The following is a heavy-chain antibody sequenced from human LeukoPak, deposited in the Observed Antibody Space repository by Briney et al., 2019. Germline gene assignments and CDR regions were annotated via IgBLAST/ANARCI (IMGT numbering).Heavy chain of an antibody. CDR3: ARGYCSSTSCVNWFDP. Sequence: SETLSLTCTVSGGSISSYYWSWIRQPPGKGLEWIGNIYYSGSTNYNPSLKSRVTISVDTSKNQFSLKLSSVTAADTAVYYCARGYCSSTSCVNWFDPWGQGTLVTVSS. CDR1: GGSISSYY. D-gene: IGHD2-2*01. V-gene: IGHV4-59*01. J-gene: IGHJ5*02. CDR2: IYYSGST.